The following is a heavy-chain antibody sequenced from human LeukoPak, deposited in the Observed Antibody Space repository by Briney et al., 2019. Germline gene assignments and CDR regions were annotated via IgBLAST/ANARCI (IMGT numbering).Heavy chain of an antibody. CDR2: IYYSGST. Sequence: SETLPLTCTVSGGSISSSNHYWGWLRQPPGKGLEWIGSIYYSGSTYYNPSLKSRVTISVDTSKNQFSLKLSSVTAADTAVYYCARHRGYYGSGSKVDYWGQGTLVTVSS. D-gene: IGHD3-10*01. CDR3: ARHRGYYGSGSKVDY. CDR1: GGSISSSNHY. J-gene: IGHJ4*02. V-gene: IGHV4-39*01.